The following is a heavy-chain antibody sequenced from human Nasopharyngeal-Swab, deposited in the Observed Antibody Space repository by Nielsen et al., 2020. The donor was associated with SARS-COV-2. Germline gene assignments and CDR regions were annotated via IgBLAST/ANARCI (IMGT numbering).Heavy chain of an antibody. CDR3: ARASPDCSSTSSRYYYYYYMDV. J-gene: IGHJ6*03. Sequence: VRQAPGKGLEWGSYISSSGSTIYYADSVKGRFTISRDNAKKSLYLQMNSLRAEDTAVYYCARASPDCSSTSSRYYYYYYMDVWGKGTTVTVSS. D-gene: IGHD2-2*01. CDR2: ISSSGSTI. V-gene: IGHV3-48*03.